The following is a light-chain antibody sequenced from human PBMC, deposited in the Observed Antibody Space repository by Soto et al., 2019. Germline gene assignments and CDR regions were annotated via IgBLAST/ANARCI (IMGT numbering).Light chain of an antibody. CDR2: GAS. J-gene: IGKJ1*01. Sequence: EIVFTQSPGTLSLSPGERATLSCRASQSISSGYLAWYQQKPGQAPRLLLYGASPRATGIPDRFSGSGSGTAFTLTIRRLEPEDFEVYYCQQYGSSSWTFGQGTKVDIK. CDR3: QQYGSSSWT. V-gene: IGKV3-20*01. CDR1: QSISSGY.